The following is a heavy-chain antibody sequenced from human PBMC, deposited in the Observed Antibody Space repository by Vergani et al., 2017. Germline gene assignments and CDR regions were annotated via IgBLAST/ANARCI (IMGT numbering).Heavy chain of an antibody. Sequence: VQLVESGGGLVQPGGSLRLSCAASGFTFSSYGMHWVRQAPGKGLEWVAFIRYDGSNKYYADSVKGRFTISRDNSKNTLYLQMNSLRAEDTAVYYCAKSITMVRGVKNYYYYYGMDVWGQGTTVTVSS. V-gene: IGHV3-30*02. CDR1: GFTFSSYG. CDR2: IRYDGSNK. J-gene: IGHJ6*02. D-gene: IGHD3-10*01. CDR3: AKSITMVRGVKNYYYYYGMDV.